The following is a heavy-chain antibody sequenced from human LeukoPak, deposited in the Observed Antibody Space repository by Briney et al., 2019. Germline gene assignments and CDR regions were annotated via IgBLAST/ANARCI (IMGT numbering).Heavy chain of an antibody. J-gene: IGHJ2*01. CDR2: IIPIFGTA. CDR1: GGTFSSYA. CDR3: ARDFRVVSSGYFDL. V-gene: IGHV1-69*01. Sequence: GSSVKVSCKASGGTFSSYAISWVRQAPGQGLEWMGGIIPIFGTANYAQKFQGRVTITADESTSTAYMELSSLRSEDTAVYYCARDFRVVSSGYFDLWGRGTLVTVSS. D-gene: IGHD5/OR15-5a*01.